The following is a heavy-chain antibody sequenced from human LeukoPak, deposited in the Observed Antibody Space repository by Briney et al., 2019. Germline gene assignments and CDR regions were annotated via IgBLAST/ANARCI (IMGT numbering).Heavy chain of an antibody. J-gene: IGHJ4*02. V-gene: IGHV4-38-2*02. CDR1: GYSISSGYY. D-gene: IGHD6-13*01. CDR3: ARDPHSSSWYGGRGFFDY. Sequence: SEALSLTCTVSGYSISSGYYWGWIRQPPGKGLEWIGSIYHSGSTYYNPSLKSRVTISVDTPKNQFSLKLSSVTAADTAVYYCARDPHSSSWYGGRGFFDYWGQGTLVTVSS. CDR2: IYHSGST.